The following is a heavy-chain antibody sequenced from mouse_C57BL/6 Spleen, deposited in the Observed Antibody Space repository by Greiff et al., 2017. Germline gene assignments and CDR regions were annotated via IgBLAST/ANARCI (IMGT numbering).Heavy chain of an antibody. CDR1: GFTITNTN. J-gene: IGHJ2*01. Sequence: EVQLQQSVAELVRPGASVKLSCTASGFTITNTNMHWVKQRPEQGLEWIGRIDPANGNTKYDPKFQGKATVTADTSSNTAYLQLSSLTSEDTAIYSCASSGLIDDWGKGTTLTVSS. CDR2: IDPANGNT. V-gene: IGHV14-3*01. D-gene: IGHD2-2*01. CDR3: ASSGLIDD.